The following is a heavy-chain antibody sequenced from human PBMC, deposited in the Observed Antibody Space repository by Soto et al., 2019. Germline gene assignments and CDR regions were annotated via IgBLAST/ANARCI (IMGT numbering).Heavy chain of an antibody. CDR1: GFTFDDYA. V-gene: IGHV3-9*01. CDR3: AKAGWQLVPGGMFDY. D-gene: IGHD6-6*01. J-gene: IGHJ4*02. Sequence: GGSLRLSCAASGFTFDDYAMHWVRQAPGKGLEWVSGISWNSGSIGYADSVKGRFTISRDNAKNSLYLQMNSLRAEDTALYYCAKAGWQLVPGGMFDYWGQGTLVTVSS. CDR2: ISWNSGSI.